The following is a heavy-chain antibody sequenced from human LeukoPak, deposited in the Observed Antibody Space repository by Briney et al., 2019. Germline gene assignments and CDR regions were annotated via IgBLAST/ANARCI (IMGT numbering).Heavy chain of an antibody. CDR2: THTGGNS. CDR3: ARGSRGSAAVVAPRSFDI. Sequence: GGSLRLSCAASGFTVSSIHMVWVRQAPGKGLEWVSVTHTGGNSYCADSVKGRFIISRDISKNTLYLQMNSLRAEDSALYYCARGSRGSAAVVAPRSFDIWGQGTMVTVSS. CDR1: GFTVSSIH. V-gene: IGHV3-53*01. D-gene: IGHD3-22*01. J-gene: IGHJ3*02.